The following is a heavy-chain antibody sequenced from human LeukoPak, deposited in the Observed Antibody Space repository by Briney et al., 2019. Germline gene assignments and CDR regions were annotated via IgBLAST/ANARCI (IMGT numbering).Heavy chain of an antibody. Sequence: SETLSLTCTVSGGSISSYYWSWIRQPAGKGLEWIGRIYTSGSTNYNPSLKSRVTMSVDTSKNQFSLKLSSVTAADTAVYYCARIRAYDFWSGYYASDIWGQGTMVTVSS. CDR2: IYTSGST. V-gene: IGHV4-4*07. CDR3: ARIRAYDFWSGYYASDI. J-gene: IGHJ3*02. D-gene: IGHD3-3*01. CDR1: GGSISSYY.